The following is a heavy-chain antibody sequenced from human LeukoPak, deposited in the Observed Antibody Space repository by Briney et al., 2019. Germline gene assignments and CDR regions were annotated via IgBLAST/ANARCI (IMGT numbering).Heavy chain of an antibody. Sequence: GGSLRLSCAASGFTFDDYAMHWVRHAPGKGLEWVSLISGDGGSTYYADSVKGRFTISRDNSKNSLYLQMNSLRTEDTALYYCAKTPGRYYYDSSGNFDYWGQGTLVTVSS. CDR3: AKTPGRYYYDSSGNFDY. J-gene: IGHJ4*02. V-gene: IGHV3-43*02. CDR1: GFTFDDYA. CDR2: ISGDGGST. D-gene: IGHD3-22*01.